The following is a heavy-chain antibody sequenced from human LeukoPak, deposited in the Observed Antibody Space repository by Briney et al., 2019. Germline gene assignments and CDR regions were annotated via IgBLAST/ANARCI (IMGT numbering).Heavy chain of an antibody. CDR1: GYTFTGYY. V-gene: IGHV1-2*02. CDR2: INPNSGGT. D-gene: IGHD3-16*02. Sequence: ASVKVSCKASGYTFTGYYMHWVLQAPGQGLEWMGCINPNSGGTKYAQKFQGGVTLTRDTSISTAYMELSRLRSDDTSVYYCARGETVYGGAIVYWGQGNLVTVSS. CDR3: ARGETVYGGAIVY. J-gene: IGHJ4*02.